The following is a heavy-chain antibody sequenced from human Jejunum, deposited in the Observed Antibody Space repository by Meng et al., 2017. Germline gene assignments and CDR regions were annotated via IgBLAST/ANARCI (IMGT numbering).Heavy chain of an antibody. V-gene: IGHV1-58*01. D-gene: IGHD1-1*01. CDR3: AAPRTGVPHWYFDL. CDR1: GFTFTNSA. CDR2: IVVGNGDT. J-gene: IGHJ2*01. Sequence: SVKVPCKASGFTFTNSAVLWVRQARGQRLEWIGWIVVGNGDTNYAQKFQERVTITRDLSTGTAYMDLGGLRAEDTDVYYCAAPRTGVPHWYFDLWGPGTLVTVSS.